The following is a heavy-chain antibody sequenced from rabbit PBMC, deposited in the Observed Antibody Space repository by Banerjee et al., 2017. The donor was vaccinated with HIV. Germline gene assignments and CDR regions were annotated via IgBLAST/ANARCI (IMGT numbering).Heavy chain of an antibody. CDR3: ARSNNYYDMDL. J-gene: IGHJ6*01. CDR2: INTSSGNT. Sequence: QEQLVESGGGLVKPEGSLTLTCTASGFSFSSYHYMCWVRQAPGKGLEWIACINTSSGNTVYASWAKGPFTISKTSSTTLYLQLNSLTAADTATYFCARSNNYYDMDLWGP. V-gene: IGHV1S45*01. CDR1: GFSFSSYHY.